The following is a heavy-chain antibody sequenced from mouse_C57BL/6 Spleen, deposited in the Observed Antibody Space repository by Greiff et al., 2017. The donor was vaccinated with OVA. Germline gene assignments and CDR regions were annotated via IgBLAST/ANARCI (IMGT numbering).Heavy chain of an antibody. D-gene: IGHD2-4*01. CDR3: AREGIYYDYYWYFDV. J-gene: IGHJ1*03. CDR1: GYTFTSYW. V-gene: IGHV1-72*01. Sequence: QVQLKQPGAELVKPGASVKLSCKASGYTFTSYWMHWVKQRPGRGLEWIGRIDPNSGGTKYNEKFKSKATLTVDKPSSTAYMQLSSLTSEDSAVYDCAREGIYYDYYWYFDVWGTGTTVTVSS. CDR2: IDPNSGGT.